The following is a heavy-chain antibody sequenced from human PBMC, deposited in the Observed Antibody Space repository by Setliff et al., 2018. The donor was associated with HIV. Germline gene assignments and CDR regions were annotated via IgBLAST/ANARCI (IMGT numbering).Heavy chain of an antibody. D-gene: IGHD3-22*01. J-gene: IGHJ4*02. V-gene: IGHV3-23*01. CDR2: ISGSGGDT. Sequence: RLSCAASGFTFSDYYMSWIRQAPGKGLECVAVISGSGGDTYYADSVKGRFVISREKSKSTLYLQMNSLRAEDTAVYYCARDLVWLPNYYDSSGYYLEDYWGQGTLVTVSS. CDR3: ARDLVWLPNYYDSSGYYLEDY. CDR1: GFTFSDYY.